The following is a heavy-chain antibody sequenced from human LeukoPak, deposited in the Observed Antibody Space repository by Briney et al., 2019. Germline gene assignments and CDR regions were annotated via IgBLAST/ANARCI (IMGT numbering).Heavy chain of an antibody. CDR3: ARDCGSTSCYDTPDFDY. V-gene: IGHV3-48*01. Sequence: GGSLRLSCAASGYTFTSYSMNWGRQAPGKGLEWGSYISDYINTRYYADSVKGRVTLASDNANNSLYLQMNSLRAEDTAVYYCARDCGSTSCYDTPDFDYWGQGTLVTVSS. CDR1: GYTFTSYS. CDR2: ISDYINTR. J-gene: IGHJ4*02. D-gene: IGHD2-2*01.